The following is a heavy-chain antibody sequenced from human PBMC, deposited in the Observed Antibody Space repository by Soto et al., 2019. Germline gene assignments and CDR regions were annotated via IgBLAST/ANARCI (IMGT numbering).Heavy chain of an antibody. V-gene: IGHV5-10-1*01. CDR3: ARLYCTTSTCDSWFDP. CDR1: GYTFTTFW. D-gene: IGHD2-2*01. CDR2: IDPRDSYV. J-gene: IGHJ5*02. Sequence: GESLKLSCTGFGYTFTTFWISWVRQMPGKGLEWMGRIDPRDSYVNYSPSFQGHVTISVDKSISTAYLQWGSLKASDTAMYYCARLYCTTSTCDSWFDPWGQGTVATVS.